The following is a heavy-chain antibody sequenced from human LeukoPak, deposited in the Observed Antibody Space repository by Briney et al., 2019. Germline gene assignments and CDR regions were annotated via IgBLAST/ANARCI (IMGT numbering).Heavy chain of an antibody. J-gene: IGHJ4*02. CDR1: GYTFTSYY. V-gene: IGHV1-46*01. D-gene: IGHD6-13*01. CDR3: AASGAAAGNSLDY. CDR2: INPSGGST. Sequence: VASVKVSCKGSGYTFTSYYMHWVRQAPGQGLEWVEIINPSGGSTSYAQKFQGRVTMTRDTSTSTVYMELSSLRSEDTAVYYCAASGAAAGNSLDYWGQGTLVTVSS.